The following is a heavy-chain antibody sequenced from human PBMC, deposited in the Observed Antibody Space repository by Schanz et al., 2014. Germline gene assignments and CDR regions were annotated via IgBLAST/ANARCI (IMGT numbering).Heavy chain of an antibody. J-gene: IGHJ4*02. CDR3: AKKVPAYNPFDS. D-gene: IGHD1-1*01. Sequence: EVQLLESGGGLVQPGGSLRLSCEASGFSFGSSVMAWVRQAPGKGLEWVSGITGASDHIDYAESVKGRFTISRDNSKNTLYLQMDSLRAEDTAVYFCAKKVPAYNPFDSWGQGTLVTVSS. CDR1: GFSFGSSV. CDR2: ITGASDHI. V-gene: IGHV3-23*01.